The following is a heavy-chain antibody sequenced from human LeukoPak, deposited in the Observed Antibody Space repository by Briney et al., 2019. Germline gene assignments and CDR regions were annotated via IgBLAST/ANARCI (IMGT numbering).Heavy chain of an antibody. V-gene: IGHV3-74*01. Sequence: PGGSLRLSCAASGLPFSSHTINWVRQAPGKGLVWVSRINSDGSSTSYADSVKGRFTISRDNAKNTLYLQMNSLRAEDTAVYYCARFQEGYFDYWGQGTLVTVSS. J-gene: IGHJ4*02. CDR2: INSDGSST. CDR3: ARFQEGYFDY. CDR1: GLPFSSHT.